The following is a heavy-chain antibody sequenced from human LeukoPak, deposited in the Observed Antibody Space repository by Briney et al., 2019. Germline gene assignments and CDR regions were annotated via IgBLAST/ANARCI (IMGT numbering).Heavy chain of an antibody. CDR3: AKARDVGGAFDI. Sequence: GGSLRLSCKASGFTFSRYGMNWVRQAPGGGLEWLSYTSGSSGSTIYYAQSVRGRFTISRDNAKNSLYLQMNSLRAEDTALYYCAKARDVGGAFDIWGQGTMVTVSS. V-gene: IGHV3-48*04. D-gene: IGHD3-10*01. J-gene: IGHJ3*02. CDR2: TSGSSGSTI. CDR1: GFTFSRYG.